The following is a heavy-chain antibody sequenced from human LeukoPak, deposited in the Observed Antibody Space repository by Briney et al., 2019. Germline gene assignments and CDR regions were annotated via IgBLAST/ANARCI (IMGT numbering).Heavy chain of an antibody. J-gene: IGHJ4*02. CDR2: ISRHNGNT. V-gene: IGHV1-18*01. Sequence: ASVKVSCKASGHSFSSFGITWVRQAPGQGLEWMGWISRHNGNTDYAQRFRGRVTLTIDTSTTTADMEVRDLIPDDTAVYYCARHYLGSGSEDYWGQGTLVSVSS. D-gene: IGHD3-10*01. CDR1: GHSFSSFG. CDR3: ARHYLGSGSEDY.